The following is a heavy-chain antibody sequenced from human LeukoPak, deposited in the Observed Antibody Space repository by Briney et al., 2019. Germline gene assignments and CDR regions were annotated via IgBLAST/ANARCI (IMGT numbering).Heavy chain of an antibody. CDR3: TRDSSYGDYSTAFDY. Sequence: GGSLRLSCAASGFTFSSYAMAWVRQAPGKGLEWVSSSGSTTDYSDSVKGRFTISRDNSKNTLYLQMNSLSAEDTAVYYCTRDSSYGDYSTAFDYWGQGALVTVSS. D-gene: IGHD4-17*01. CDR2: SGSTT. CDR1: GFTFSSYA. J-gene: IGHJ4*02. V-gene: IGHV3-23*01.